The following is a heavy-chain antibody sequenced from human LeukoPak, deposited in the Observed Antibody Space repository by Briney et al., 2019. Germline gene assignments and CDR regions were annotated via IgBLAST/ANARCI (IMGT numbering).Heavy chain of an antibody. CDR3: VKHSAPVLAAARFDY. CDR2: IGTAGDT. Sequence: GGSLRLSCAASGFTFSSYDMHWVRQATGKGLEWVSAIGTAGDTYYADSVKGRFTISRDNSKTTLYLQMNSLRAEDTAVYYCVKHSAPVLAAARFDYWGQGTLVTVSS. D-gene: IGHD2-2*01. CDR1: GFTFSSYD. V-gene: IGHV3-13*01. J-gene: IGHJ4*02.